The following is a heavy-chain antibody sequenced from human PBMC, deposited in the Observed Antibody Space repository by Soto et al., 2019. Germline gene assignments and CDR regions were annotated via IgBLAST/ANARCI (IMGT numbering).Heavy chain of an antibody. V-gene: IGHV3-23*01. CDR3: AKVDGSGSYYLGGPYYYGMDV. J-gene: IGHJ6*02. D-gene: IGHD3-10*01. CDR1: GFTFSSYA. Sequence: EVQLLESGGGLVQPGGSLRLSCAASGFTFSSYAMSWVRQAPGKGLEWVSAISGSGGSTYYADSVKGRFTISRDNSKNTLYLQINSLRAEDTAVYYCAKVDGSGSYYLGGPYYYGMDVWGQGTTVTVSS. CDR2: ISGSGGST.